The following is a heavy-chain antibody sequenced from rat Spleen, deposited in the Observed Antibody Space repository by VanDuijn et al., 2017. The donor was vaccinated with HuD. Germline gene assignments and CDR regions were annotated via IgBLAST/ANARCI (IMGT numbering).Heavy chain of an antibody. V-gene: IGHV5-31*01. CDR1: GFTFNNYW. D-gene: IGHD1-6*01. J-gene: IGHJ2*01. Sequence: EVQLVESGGGLVQPGRSLKLSCVASGFTFNNYWMTWIRQAPGKGLEWVASITNTGGSTYYSDSVKGRFTISRDNAKSTLYLQMNSLRSEDTATYYCTRVMYTTDYYFPCDYWGQGVMVTVSS. CDR2: ITNTGGST. CDR3: TRVMYTTDYYFPCDY.